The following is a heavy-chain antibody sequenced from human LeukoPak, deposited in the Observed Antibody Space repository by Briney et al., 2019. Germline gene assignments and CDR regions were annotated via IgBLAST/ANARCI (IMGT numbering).Heavy chain of an antibody. CDR1: GGSISSGSHY. D-gene: IGHD4-17*01. CDR3: AREPSVTTVTTGS. V-gene: IGHV4-61*02. Sequence: SETLSLTCTVSGGSISSGSHYRTWIRQPAGKGLEYIGRVYSSGSTDSNPSLRSRLTMSVDTSKNQLSLKLTSVTAADTAIYYCAREPSVTTVTTGSWGQGTLVIVS. J-gene: IGHJ5*02. CDR2: VYSSGST.